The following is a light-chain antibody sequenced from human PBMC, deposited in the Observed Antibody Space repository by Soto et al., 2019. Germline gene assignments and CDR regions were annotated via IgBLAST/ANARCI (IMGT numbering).Light chain of an antibody. CDR3: QVWDSSSDLLYV. J-gene: IGLJ1*01. CDR2: DGS. Sequence: SYELTHPPSVSLAPGHTARITCGGNNIGSKSVHWYQQKPGQAPVLVVYDGSDRPSGIPERFSGSNSGNTATLTISRVEAGDEAEYYCQVWDSSSDLLYVFGTGTKVTVL. CDR1: NIGSKS. V-gene: IGLV3-21*02.